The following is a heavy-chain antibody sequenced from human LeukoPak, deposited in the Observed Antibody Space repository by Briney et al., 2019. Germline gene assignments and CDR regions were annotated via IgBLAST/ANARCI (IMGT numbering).Heavy chain of an antibody. Sequence: SETLSLTCAVSGVSISSTSYYWGWIRQPPGKGLEWIGSIYYNGSTYYNPSLKSRVTISIDTKNQFSLKLTSVTAADTAVYYCAHEGSTVYYPFWYWGQGTLVTVSS. CDR2: IYYNGST. D-gene: IGHD3-22*01. J-gene: IGHJ4*02. V-gene: IGHV4-39*01. CDR1: GVSISSTSYY. CDR3: AHEGSTVYYPFWY.